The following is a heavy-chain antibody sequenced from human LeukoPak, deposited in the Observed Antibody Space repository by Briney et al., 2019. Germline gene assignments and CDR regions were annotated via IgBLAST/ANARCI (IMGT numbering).Heavy chain of an antibody. D-gene: IGHD3-22*01. CDR3: ARVVNYYDSAEHFDY. CDR2: VYYNGNT. V-gene: IGHV4-39*07. Sequence: SETLSLTCTVSGGSISTSSYYWGWIRQPPGKGLQWIGSVYYNGNTHYDPPLKSRVTISVDTSKNQFSLKLSSVTAADTAVYYCARVVNYYDSAEHFDYWGQGTLVTVSS. CDR1: GGSISTSSYY. J-gene: IGHJ4*02.